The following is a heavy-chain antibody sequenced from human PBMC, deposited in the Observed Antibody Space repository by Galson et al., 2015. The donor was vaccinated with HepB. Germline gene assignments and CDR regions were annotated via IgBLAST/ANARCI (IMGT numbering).Heavy chain of an antibody. J-gene: IGHJ4*02. CDR1: GFSLNTRGMC. CDR2: IDWEDDK. V-gene: IGHV2-70*01. CDR3: ARTQTSVTTSYYFDN. Sequence: PALVKPTQTVTLTCTFSGFSLNTRGMCVSWIHQPPGKALEWLALIDWEDDKYYSTSLKTRLTISKDTSKNQVVLTVANMDPVDTATYYCARTQTSVTTSYYFDNGGQGTLVTVSS. D-gene: IGHD4-17*01.